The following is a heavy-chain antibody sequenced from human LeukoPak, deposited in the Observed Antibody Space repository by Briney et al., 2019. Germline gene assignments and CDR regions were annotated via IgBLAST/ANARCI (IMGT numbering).Heavy chain of an antibody. Sequence: PGGSLRLSCAASGFTFSNAWMSWVRQAPGKGLEWVGRIKSKTDGGTTDYAAPVKGRFTISRDDSKNTLYLHMNSLKTEDTAVYYCTTDLTVTTGDYWGQGTLVTVSS. CDR3: TTDLTVTTGDY. D-gene: IGHD4-11*01. J-gene: IGHJ4*02. CDR2: IKSKTDGGTT. CDR1: GFTFSNAW. V-gene: IGHV3-15*01.